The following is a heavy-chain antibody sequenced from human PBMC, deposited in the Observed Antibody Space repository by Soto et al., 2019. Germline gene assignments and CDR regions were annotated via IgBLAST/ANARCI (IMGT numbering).Heavy chain of an antibody. V-gene: IGHV3-23*01. CDR1: GFTFSSYA. Sequence: SLRLSCAASGFTFSSYAMSWVRQAPGKGLEWVSAISGSGGSTYYADSVKGRFTISRDNSKDTLYLQMNSLRAEDTAVYYCAKAQVYYDFWSGYYGYGNFDYWGQGTLVTVSS. CDR3: AKAQVYYDFWSGYYGYGNFDY. CDR2: ISGSGGST. J-gene: IGHJ4*02. D-gene: IGHD3-3*01.